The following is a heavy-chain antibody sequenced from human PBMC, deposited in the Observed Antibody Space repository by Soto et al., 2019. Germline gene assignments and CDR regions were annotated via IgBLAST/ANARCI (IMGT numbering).Heavy chain of an antibody. CDR2: IYHSGST. D-gene: IGHD5-18*01. V-gene: IGHV4-30-2*01. CDR3: ARSASAMVKGWFDP. J-gene: IGHJ5*02. CDR1: GGSISSGGYS. Sequence: QLQLQESGSGLVKPSQTLSLTCAVSGGSISSGGYSWSWIRQPPGKGLEWIGYIYHSGSTYYNPSLKSRVTISVDASKNQFSLKLSSVTAADTAVYYCARSASAMVKGWFDPWGQGTLVTVSS.